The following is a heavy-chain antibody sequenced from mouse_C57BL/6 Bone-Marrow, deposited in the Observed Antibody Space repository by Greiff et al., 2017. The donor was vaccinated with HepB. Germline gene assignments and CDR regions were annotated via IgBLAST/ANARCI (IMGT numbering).Heavy chain of an antibody. D-gene: IGHD1-1*01. Sequence: EVKVVESGPELVKPGDSVKISCKASGYSFTGYFMNWVMQSHGKSLEWIGRINPYNGDTFYNQKFKGKATLTVDKSSSTAHMELRSLTSEDSAVYYCASSITTVGYYWGQGTTLTVSS. V-gene: IGHV1-20*01. J-gene: IGHJ2*01. CDR3: ASSITTVGYY. CDR2: INPYNGDT. CDR1: GYSFTGYF.